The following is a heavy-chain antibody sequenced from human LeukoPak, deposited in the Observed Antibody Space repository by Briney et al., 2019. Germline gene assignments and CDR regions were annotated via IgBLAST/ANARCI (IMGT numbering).Heavy chain of an antibody. CDR2: INHSGST. D-gene: IGHD2-15*01. V-gene: IGHV4-39*07. J-gene: IGHJ4*02. CDR1: GGSISSGGYY. CDR3: ARAGSGLPEYYFDY. Sequence: SETLSLTCTVSGGSISSGGYYWSWIRQPPGKGLEWIGEINHSGSTNYNPSLKSRVTISVDTSKNQFSLKLSSVTAADTAVYYCARAGSGLPEYYFDYWGQGTLVTVSS.